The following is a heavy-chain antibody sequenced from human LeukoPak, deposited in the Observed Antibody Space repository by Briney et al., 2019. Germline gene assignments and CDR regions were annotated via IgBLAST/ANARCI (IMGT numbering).Heavy chain of an antibody. D-gene: IGHD6-19*01. J-gene: IGHJ2*01. CDR2: ISGSGGST. V-gene: IGHV3-23*01. Sequence: GGSLRLSCAASGFTFSGYAMSWVRQAPGKGLEWVSAISGSGGSTYYADSVKGRFTISRDNSKNTLYLQMNSLRAEDTAVYYCAKPYSSGWYGYFDLWGRGTLVTVSS. CDR3: AKPYSSGWYGYFDL. CDR1: GFTFSGYA.